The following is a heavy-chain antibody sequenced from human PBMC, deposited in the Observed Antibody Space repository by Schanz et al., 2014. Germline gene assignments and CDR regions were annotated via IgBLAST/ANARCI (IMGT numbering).Heavy chain of an antibody. CDR2: ISGNGGNT. CDR1: GFTVSSDY. Sequence: EVQVVESGGGLVRPGGSLRLSCAASGFTVSSDYMSWVRLPPGRGLGWVSAISGNGGNTYFADSVKGRFTISRDNTDNTLLLQMNSLRPEDTALYCCVGIHVAVGEAFYWGQGALVIVS. J-gene: IGHJ4*02. D-gene: IGHD6-19*01. CDR3: VGIHVAVGEAFY. V-gene: IGHV3-23*04.